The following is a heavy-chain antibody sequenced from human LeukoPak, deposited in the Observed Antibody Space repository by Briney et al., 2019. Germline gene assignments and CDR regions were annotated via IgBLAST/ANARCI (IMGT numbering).Heavy chain of an antibody. J-gene: IGHJ2*01. CDR3: AREVRSHYTGTDAYWYLDL. Sequence: SETPSLTCTVSGGSLSSSGCYWSWVRQPAGQGLEWIGRIFSSGCTKQNPSLKSRHTLSVDTSQNQFSLKLHSVDAAHTAVYYCAREVRSHYTGTDAYWYLDLCGRGTLGTVSS. CDR1: GGSLSSSGCY. D-gene: IGHD1-26*01. V-gene: IGHV4-61*02. CDR2: IFSSGCT.